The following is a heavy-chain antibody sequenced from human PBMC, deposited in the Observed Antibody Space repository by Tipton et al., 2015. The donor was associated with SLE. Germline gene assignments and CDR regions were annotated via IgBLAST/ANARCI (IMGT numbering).Heavy chain of an antibody. D-gene: IGHD3-3*01. J-gene: IGHJ4*02. CDR2: IYYSGST. CDR1: GGSISSRY. Sequence: TLSPACTVSGGSISSRYWSWIRQPPGKGLEWIGYIYYSGSTNYNPSLKSRVTISVDTSKNQFSLKLSSVAAADTAVYYCARHRLSGNYDFWSGYRLYYFDYWGQGTLVTVSS. V-gene: IGHV4-59*11. CDR3: ARHRLSGNYDFWSGYRLYYFDY.